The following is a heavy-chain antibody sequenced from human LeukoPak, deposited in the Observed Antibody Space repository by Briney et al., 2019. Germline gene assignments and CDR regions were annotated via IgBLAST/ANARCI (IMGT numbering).Heavy chain of an antibody. D-gene: IGHD2-15*01. CDR3: ASGEVGVRKFYSDPFHY. V-gene: IGHV3-53*01. CDR2: IYSAGST. CDR1: GFTVSSNY. J-gene: IGHJ4*02. Sequence: GGSLRLSCAASGFTVSSNYMSWVRQAPGKGLEWVSIIYSAGSTYYADSVRGRFTISRDSSKNTVRLQMNSLRVEDTAVYYCASGEVGVRKFYSDPFHYWGQGTLVTVSP.